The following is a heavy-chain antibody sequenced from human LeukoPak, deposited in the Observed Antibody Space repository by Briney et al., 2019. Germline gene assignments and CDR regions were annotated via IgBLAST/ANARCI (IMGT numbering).Heavy chain of an antibody. Sequence: PSQTLSLTCTVSGGSISSGSYYWSWIRQPAGKGLEWIGRIYTSGSTNYNPSLKSRVTISVDTSKNQFSLKLSSVTAADTAVYYCAREGWGYCSGGSCEDVGYSYGYDYYYYMDVWGKGTTVTISS. V-gene: IGHV4-61*02. CDR3: AREGWGYCSGGSCEDVGYSYGYDYYYYMDV. CDR2: IYTSGST. J-gene: IGHJ6*03. D-gene: IGHD2-15*01. CDR1: GGSISSGSYY.